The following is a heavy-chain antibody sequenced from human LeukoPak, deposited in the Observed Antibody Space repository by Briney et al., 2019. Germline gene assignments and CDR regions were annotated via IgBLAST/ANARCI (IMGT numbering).Heavy chain of an antibody. CDR3: ARDGPGYSYDDGQFGY. D-gene: IGHD5-18*01. CDR2: INHSGST. Sequence: SETLSLTCAVHGGSFSGYYWSWIRQPPGKGLEWIGEINHSGSTNYNPSLKSRVTISVDTSKNQFSLKLSSVTAADTAVYYCARDGPGYSYDDGQFGYWGQGTLVTVSS. V-gene: IGHV4-34*01. CDR1: GGSFSGYY. J-gene: IGHJ4*02.